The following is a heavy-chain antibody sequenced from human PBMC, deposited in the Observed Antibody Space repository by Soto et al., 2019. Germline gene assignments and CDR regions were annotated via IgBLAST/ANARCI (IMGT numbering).Heavy chain of an antibody. J-gene: IGHJ2*01. Sequence: QVQLVQSGAEVKKPGASVKVSCKTSGYDFTWNGIAWVRQAPGQGLEWMGWISVYNGNTRYAQKFQGRVTMTTDTSTSTAYMELRSLRSDDTAVYYCARAVKYYDILTGYSENWYFDLWGRGTLVTVSS. D-gene: IGHD3-9*01. CDR1: GYDFTWNG. CDR3: ARAVKYYDILTGYSENWYFDL. V-gene: IGHV1-18*01. CDR2: ISVYNGNT.